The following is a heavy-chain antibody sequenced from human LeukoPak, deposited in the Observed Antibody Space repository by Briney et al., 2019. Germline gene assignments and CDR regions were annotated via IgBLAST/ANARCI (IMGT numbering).Heavy chain of an antibody. J-gene: IGHJ4*02. CDR2: IKQDGSEK. CDR1: GFTFSSYW. V-gene: IGHV3-7*03. D-gene: IGHD3-22*01. CDR3: ATSFTYYYDSSSADY. Sequence: VGSLRLSCAASGFTFSSYWMSWVRQAPGKGLEWVANIKQDGSEKYYVVSVKGRFTISRDNAKNSLYLQMNSLRAEDTAVYYCATSFTYYYDSSSADYWGQGTLVTVSS.